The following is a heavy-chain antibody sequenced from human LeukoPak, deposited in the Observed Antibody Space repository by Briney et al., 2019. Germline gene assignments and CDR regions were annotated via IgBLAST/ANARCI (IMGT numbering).Heavy chain of an antibody. CDR3: ARVGTWELQRVFDY. CDR2: IRKAGTES. D-gene: IGHD1-26*01. J-gene: IGHJ4*02. V-gene: IGHV3-7*01. Sequence: GGSLGLSCAASGFTFTDYWMTWVRQVPGKGLEWVANIRKAGTESYYVDSVKGRFAISRDNAKNSLYLQLSSLRVDDTAVYYCARVGTWELQRVFDYWGQGTLVTVSS. CDR1: GFTFTDYW.